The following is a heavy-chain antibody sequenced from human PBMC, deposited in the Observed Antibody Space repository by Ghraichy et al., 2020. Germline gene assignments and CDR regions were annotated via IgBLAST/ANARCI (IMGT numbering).Heavy chain of an antibody. CDR3: ARWSFCGSTSCPALSRFDP. V-gene: IGHV4-61*08. D-gene: IGHD2-2*01. J-gene: IGHJ5*02. CDR2: IYYTGST. CDR1: GGSVSSGDYY. Sequence: SETLSLTCTVSGGSVSSGDYYWTWIRQPPGKRLEWIGYIYYTGSTSYNPSLKSRVTISLHTSTNQFSLKLSSVSAADTAVYYCARWSFCGSTSCPALSRFDPWGQGTLVTVSS.